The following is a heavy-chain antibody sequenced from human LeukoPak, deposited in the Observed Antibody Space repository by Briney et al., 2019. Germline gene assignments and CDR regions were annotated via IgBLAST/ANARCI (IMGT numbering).Heavy chain of an antibody. CDR2: MNPNSGNI. D-gene: IGHD3/OR15-3a*01. V-gene: IGHV1-8*01. J-gene: IGHJ6*03. Sequence: ASVKVSCKASGYTFTSYDINWVRQATGQGVEWMGWMNPNSGNIGYAQKFQGRVTMTKNTSITTAYMELSSLRSEDTAVYYCARALSWTTESYYYMDVWGKGTTVTVSS. CDR1: GYTFTSYD. CDR3: ARALSWTTESYYYMDV.